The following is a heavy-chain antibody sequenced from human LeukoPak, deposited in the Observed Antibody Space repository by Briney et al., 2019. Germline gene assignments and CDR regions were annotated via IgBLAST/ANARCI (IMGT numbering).Heavy chain of an antibody. CDR1: GGSISTSY. J-gene: IGHJ4*02. D-gene: IGHD2-8*02. V-gene: IGHV4-59*01. Sequence: SETLSLTCTVSGGSISTSYWSWIRQPPGKGLEWIGYIYYTGSTNYNPSLRGRVTISLDTSKNRFSLEMTSRTATDTAEYYCARGATWWNYWGQGMLVTVSS. CDR3: ARGATWWNY. CDR2: IYYTGST.